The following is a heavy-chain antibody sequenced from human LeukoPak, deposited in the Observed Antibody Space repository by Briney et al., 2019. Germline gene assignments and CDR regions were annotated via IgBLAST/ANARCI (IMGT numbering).Heavy chain of an antibody. V-gene: IGHV3-7*01. J-gene: IGHJ4*02. CDR3: ATLVATTRFDY. CDR2: IKQDGSEK. D-gene: IGHD5-12*01. Sequence: GGSLRLSCAASGFIISSYWMSWVRQAPGKGLEWVANIKQDGSEKYYVGSVKGRFTISRDNAKNSLYLQMSSLRADDMAVYYCATLVATTRFDYWGQGTLVTVSS. CDR1: GFIISSYW.